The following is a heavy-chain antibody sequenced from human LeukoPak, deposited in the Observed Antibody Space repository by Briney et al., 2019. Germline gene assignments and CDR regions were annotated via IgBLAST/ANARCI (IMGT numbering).Heavy chain of an antibody. Sequence: ASVKVSCKASGYMFSSYYMTWVRQAPGQGLEWMGWISGYNAKTNYAQKFQGRVTMTTDTSTRTAYLALRSLSSDDTAVYYCTRTRDYFATTRYFDYWGQGTLVTVSS. V-gene: IGHV1-18*01. D-gene: IGHD1-26*01. CDR3: TRTRDYFATTRYFDY. CDR1: GYMFSSYY. CDR2: ISGYNAKT. J-gene: IGHJ4*02.